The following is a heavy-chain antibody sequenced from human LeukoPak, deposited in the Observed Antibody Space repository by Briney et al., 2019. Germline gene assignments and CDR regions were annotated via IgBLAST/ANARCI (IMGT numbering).Heavy chain of an antibody. CDR2: ISGSGGSI. D-gene: IGHD2-15*01. CDR1: GFTFSNYA. CDR3: AKDNSPKVYCSGGSCY. Sequence: GGSLRLSCAASGFTFSNYAMSWVRQAPGKGLEWVSGISGSGGSIYYADSVKGRFTISRGNSKNTLYLQMNSLRAEDTAVYYCAKDNSPKVYCSGGSCYWGQGTLVTVSS. J-gene: IGHJ4*02. V-gene: IGHV3-23*01.